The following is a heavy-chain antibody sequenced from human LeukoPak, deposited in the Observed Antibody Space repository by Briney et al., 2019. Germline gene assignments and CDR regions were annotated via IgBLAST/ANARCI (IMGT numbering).Heavy chain of an antibody. CDR2: IYSGGAT. CDR1: GFSVSGNY. CDR3: ARWKMEGIVVDVFDI. Sequence: GGSLRLSCAASGFSVSGNYMSWVRQAPGKGLEWVSAIYSGGATYYTDSVKGRFTMSRHTPKNTLDLQMNSLRVEDTAVYYCARWKMEGIVVDVFDIWGQGTRVTVSS. V-gene: IGHV3-53*04. D-gene: IGHD3-22*01. J-gene: IGHJ3*02.